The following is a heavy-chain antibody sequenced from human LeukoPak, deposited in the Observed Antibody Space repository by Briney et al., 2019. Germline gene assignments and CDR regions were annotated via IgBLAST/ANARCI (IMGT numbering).Heavy chain of an antibody. V-gene: IGHV1-3*01. CDR1: GYSFTSYA. CDR2: INAGNGNT. D-gene: IGHD6-25*01. Sequence: ASVKVSCKASGYSFTSYALHWVRQAPGQRLEWMGWINAGNGNTEYSQSFLDRVTITRDTSASTAYIELSSLRSEDTAVYYCAREVSGLDYWGQGTLVTVSS. J-gene: IGHJ4*02. CDR3: AREVSGLDY.